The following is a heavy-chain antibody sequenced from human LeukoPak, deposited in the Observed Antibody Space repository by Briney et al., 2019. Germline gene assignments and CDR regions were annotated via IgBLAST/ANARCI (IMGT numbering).Heavy chain of an antibody. CDR1: GYSFFSST. D-gene: IGHD3-22*01. Sequence: GASVKVSCKASGYSFFSSTIHWVRQAPGQSLEWMGWINPVNGNTKYSQKFQGRVTITRDTSASTAYMELSSLRSEDTAVYYCASRSLHPYDSSGYYSQFDYWGQGTLVTVSS. CDR2: INPVNGNT. V-gene: IGHV1-3*01. J-gene: IGHJ4*02. CDR3: ASRSLHPYDSSGYYSQFDY.